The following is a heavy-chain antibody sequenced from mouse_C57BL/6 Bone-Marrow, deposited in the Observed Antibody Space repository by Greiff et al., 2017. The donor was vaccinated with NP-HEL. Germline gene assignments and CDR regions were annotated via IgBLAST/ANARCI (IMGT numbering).Heavy chain of an antibody. CDR1: GSSFNTYA. CDR3: VRLYGYDDAMDY. J-gene: IGHJ4*01. CDR2: IRSKSNNYAT. D-gene: IGHD2-2*01. Sequence: EVHLVESGGGLVQPKGSLKLSCAASGSSFNTYAMNWVRQAPGKGLEWVARIRSKSNNYATYYADSVKDRFTISRDDSESMLYLQMNNLKTEDTAMYYCVRLYGYDDAMDYWGQGTSVTVSS. V-gene: IGHV10-1*01.